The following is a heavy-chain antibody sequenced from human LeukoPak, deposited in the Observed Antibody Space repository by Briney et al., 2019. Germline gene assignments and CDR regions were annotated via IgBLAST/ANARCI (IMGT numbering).Heavy chain of an antibody. Sequence: ASVKVSCKASGYTFTSYDISWVRQAPGQGLEWMGWISAYNGNTNYAQKLQGRVTMTTDTSTSTAYMELRSLRSDDTAVYYCARSSRGVAAAGTRLGYWGQGTLVTVSS. CDR3: ARSSRGVAAAGTRLGY. J-gene: IGHJ4*02. CDR2: ISAYNGNT. D-gene: IGHD6-13*01. CDR1: GYTFTSYD. V-gene: IGHV1-18*01.